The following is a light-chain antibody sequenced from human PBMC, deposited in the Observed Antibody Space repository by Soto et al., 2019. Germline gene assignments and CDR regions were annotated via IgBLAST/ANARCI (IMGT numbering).Light chain of an antibody. J-gene: IGKJ5*01. CDR2: GAS. V-gene: IGKV3-20*01. CDR3: PHSGSPPCP. Sequence: IVLKQSPCTLSVYKTYRATLYCGSSQSVSSSNLAWYQQKRGQSPRLLIYGASSRATGIPDRFSGSGSGPDFTLTISRLEPEDFAVYFCPHSGSPPCPFGQ. CDR1: QSVSSSN.